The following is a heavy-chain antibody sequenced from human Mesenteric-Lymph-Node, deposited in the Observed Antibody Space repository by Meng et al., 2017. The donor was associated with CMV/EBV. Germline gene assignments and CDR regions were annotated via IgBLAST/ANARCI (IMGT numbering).Heavy chain of an antibody. V-gene: IGHV4-34*01. CDR1: GGSVSGDY. D-gene: IGHD3-9*01. CDR2: INHSGST. Sequence: QGRLHKWGSGLLRPSQPLSVTCAVYGGSVSGDYWNWIRQSPEKGPEWMGEINHSGSTTYNPSFTSRIIISVDTSTNQISLNMSSVTAADTAVYYCARGSSYDILTGYFDYWGQGALVTVSS. J-gene: IGHJ4*02. CDR3: ARGSSYDILTGYFDY.